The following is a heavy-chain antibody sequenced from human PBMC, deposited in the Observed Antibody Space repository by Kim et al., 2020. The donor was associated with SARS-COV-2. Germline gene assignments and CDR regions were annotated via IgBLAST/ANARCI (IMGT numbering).Heavy chain of an antibody. V-gene: IGHV3-9*01. Sequence: DAVKGRFTISRDNAKNSLYLEMNSLGAEDTALYYCAKGVVVPDDTPWFDPWGQGTLVTVSS. D-gene: IGHD2-2*01. CDR3: AKGVVVPDDTPWFDP. J-gene: IGHJ5*02.